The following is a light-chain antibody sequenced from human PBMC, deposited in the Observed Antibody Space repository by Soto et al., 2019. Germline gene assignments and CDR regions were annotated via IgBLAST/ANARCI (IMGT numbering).Light chain of an antibody. CDR1: GSDVGSYNL. CDR2: EGT. V-gene: IGLV2-23*01. J-gene: IGLJ1*01. Sequence: QSALTQPASVSGSPGQSITISCTETGSDVGSYNLVSWYQHHLDKAPRLLIYEGTKRPSGVSDRFSGAKSGNTASLTISGLKAEDEADYYCCSYVWTYVFGAGTKLTVL. CDR3: CSYVWTYV.